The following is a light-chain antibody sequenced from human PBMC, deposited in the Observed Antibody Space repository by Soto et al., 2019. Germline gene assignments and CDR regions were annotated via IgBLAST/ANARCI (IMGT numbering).Light chain of an antibody. J-gene: IGKJ4*01. CDR2: AAS. CDR1: QSINSY. V-gene: IGKV1-39*01. CDR3: QQSYSTPPLT. Sequence: DIQMTQSPSSLSASVGDRVTITCRASQSINSYLNWYQQKPGKAPKLLIYAASSLQSGVPSRFSGSGSGTDFTLTISSLQREDFASYYCQQSYSTPPLTFGGGTKVEIK.